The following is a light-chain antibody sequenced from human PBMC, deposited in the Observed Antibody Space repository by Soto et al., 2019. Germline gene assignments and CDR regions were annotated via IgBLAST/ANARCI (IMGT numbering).Light chain of an antibody. V-gene: IGLV2-14*01. J-gene: IGLJ1*01. Sequence: QSALTQPASVSGSPGQSITIPCTGTSSDVGGYNYVSWYQQHPGKAPTLMIYEVSNRPSGVANHCSGSKSGNTASLTISVLHPEDEVDDYCSSYTSSSTPDVFGTGTKLTVL. CDR3: SSYTSSSTPDV. CDR2: EVS. CDR1: SSDVGGYNY.